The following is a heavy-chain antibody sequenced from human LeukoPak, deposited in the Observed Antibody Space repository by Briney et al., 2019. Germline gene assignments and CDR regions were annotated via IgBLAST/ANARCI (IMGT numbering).Heavy chain of an antibody. V-gene: IGHV4-39*07. CDR1: GFTFSSYA. D-gene: IGHD6-13*01. CDR2: IYYSGST. CDR3: ARDSSGIAAAGINY. Sequence: GSLRLSCAASGFTFSSYAMSWVRQAPGKGLEWIGSIYYSGSTYYNPSLKSRVTISVDTSKNQFSLKLSSVTAADTAVYYCARDSSGIAAAGINYWGQGTLVTVSS. J-gene: IGHJ4*02.